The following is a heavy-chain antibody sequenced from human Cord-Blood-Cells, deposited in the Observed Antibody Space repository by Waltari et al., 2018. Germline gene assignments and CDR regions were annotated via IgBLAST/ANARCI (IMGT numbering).Heavy chain of an antibody. CDR3: ARGKAENDY. CDR1: GLTFSCYW. D-gene: IGHD6-19*01. J-gene: IGHJ4*02. V-gene: IGHV3-7*01. CDR2: IKQDGSEK. Sequence: EVQLVESGGGVVQPGGSLRLPCAASGLTFSCYWMSWVRQAPGKGLEWVANIKQDGSEKYYVDSVKGRFTISRDNAKNSLYLQMNSLRVEDTAVYYCARGKAENDYWGQGTLVTVSS.